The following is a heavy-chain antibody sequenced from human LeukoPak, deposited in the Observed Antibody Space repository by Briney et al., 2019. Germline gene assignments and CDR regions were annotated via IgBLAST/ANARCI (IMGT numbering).Heavy chain of an antibody. CDR3: ARVTGRVDTAMVKSDY. D-gene: IGHD5-18*01. CDR1: GFTFSSYS. Sequence: GGSLRLSCAASGFTFSSYSMNWVRQAPGKGLEWVSSISSSSSYIYDADSVKGRFTISRDNAKNSLYLQMNSLIAEDTAVYYCARVTGRVDTAMVKSDYWGQGTLVTVSS. CDR2: ISSSSSYI. V-gene: IGHV3-21*01. J-gene: IGHJ4*02.